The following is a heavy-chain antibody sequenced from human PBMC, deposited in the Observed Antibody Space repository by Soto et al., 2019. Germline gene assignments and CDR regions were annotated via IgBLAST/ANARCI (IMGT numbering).Heavy chain of an antibody. V-gene: IGHV1-69*01. CDR3: ASGVDGCSGGSCYSEIDY. CDR1: GGTFSSYA. D-gene: IGHD2-15*01. J-gene: IGHJ4*02. CDR2: IIPIFGTA. Sequence: QVQLVQSGAEVKKPGSSVKVSCKASGGTFSSYAISWARQAPGQGLEWMGGIIPIFGTANYAQKFQGRVTITADESTSTAYMELSSLRSEDTAVYYCASGVDGCSGGSCYSEIDYWGQGTLVTVSS.